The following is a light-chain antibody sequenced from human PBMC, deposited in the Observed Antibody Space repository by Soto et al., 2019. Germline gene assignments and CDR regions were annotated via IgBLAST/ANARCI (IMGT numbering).Light chain of an antibody. CDR1: SSNIGAGYD. CDR2: RNN. J-gene: IGLJ2*01. Sequence: QSVLTQPPSVSGAPGQSVTICCTGSSSNIGAGYDVHWYQQLPGTAPKLLIYRNNNRPSGVPGRFSGSKSGTSASLAITGLQADDEADYYCQSYDSSLSRAVFGVRTKLTVL. V-gene: IGLV1-40*01. CDR3: QSYDSSLSRAV.